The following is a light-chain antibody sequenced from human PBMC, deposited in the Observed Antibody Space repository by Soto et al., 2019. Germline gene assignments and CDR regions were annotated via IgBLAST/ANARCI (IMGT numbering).Light chain of an antibody. CDR3: QKYNSAPLT. V-gene: IGKV1-27*01. CDR2: ATS. J-gene: IGKJ4*01. CDR1: QGIAPY. Sequence: DVQKTQSPSSLSAYVGDRVTITCRASQGIAPYLAWFQQKPGKVPKLLIYATSTLQSGVPSRFSGSGSGTDFTLTISSLQPEDVGTYYCQKYNSAPLTFGGGTKVDIK.